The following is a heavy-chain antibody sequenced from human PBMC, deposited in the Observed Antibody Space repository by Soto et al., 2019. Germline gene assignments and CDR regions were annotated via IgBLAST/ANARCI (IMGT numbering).Heavy chain of an antibody. CDR1: GGSISSYY. D-gene: IGHD6-19*01. CDR3: ARYSSGWYLSVFYY. V-gene: IGHV4-59*01. Sequence: SETLSLTCTVSGGSISSYYWSWIRQPPGKGLEWIGYIYYSGSTNYNPSLKSRVTISVDTSKNQFSLKLSSVTAADTAVYYCARYSSGWYLSVFYYWGQGTLVTVSS. CDR2: IYYSGST. J-gene: IGHJ4*02.